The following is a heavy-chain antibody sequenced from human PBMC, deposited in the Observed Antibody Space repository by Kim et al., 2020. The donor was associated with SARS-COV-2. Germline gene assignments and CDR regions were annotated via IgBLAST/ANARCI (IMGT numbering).Heavy chain of an antibody. CDR2: ISSGGSTI. Sequence: GGSLRLSCAASGFTFSDYYMSWIRQAPGKGLEWVSYISSGGSTIYYADSVKGRFTISRDNAKNSLYLQMNSLRAEDTAVYYCARDLVRVRWLQRDYYYAMDVWGQGTTVTVSS. D-gene: IGHD5-12*01. V-gene: IGHV3-11*04. CDR1: GFTFSDYY. CDR3: ARDLVRVRWLQRDYYYAMDV. J-gene: IGHJ6*02.